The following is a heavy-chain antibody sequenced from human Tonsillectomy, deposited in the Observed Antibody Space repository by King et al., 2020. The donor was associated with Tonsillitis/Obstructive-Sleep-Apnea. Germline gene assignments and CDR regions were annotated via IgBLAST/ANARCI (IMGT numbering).Heavy chain of an antibody. CDR3: ARRVRVYYGSRYYYYYMDV. D-gene: IGHD3-10*01. V-gene: IGHV4-59*08. CDR1: GGSISSYY. Sequence: VQLQESGPGLVKPSETLSLTCTVSGGSISSYYWSWIRQPPGKGLEWIGYIYYSGSTNYNPSLKSRVTISVDTSKNQFSLKLSSVTAADTAVYYCARRVRVYYGSRYYYYYMDVWGKGTTVTVSS. CDR2: IYYSGST. J-gene: IGHJ6*03.